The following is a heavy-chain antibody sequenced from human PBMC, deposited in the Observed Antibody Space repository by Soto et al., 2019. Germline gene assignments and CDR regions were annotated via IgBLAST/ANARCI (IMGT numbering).Heavy chain of an antibody. Sequence: QVQLQQWGAGLLKPSETLSLTCAVYGGSFSGYYWSWIRQPPGKGLEWIGEINHSGSTNYNPSLKCRVTISVDTSKNQFSLKLSSVTAADTAVYYCARVAGSSRTDYWGQGTLVTVSS. CDR3: ARVAGSSRTDY. J-gene: IGHJ4*02. D-gene: IGHD6-13*01. CDR1: GGSFSGYY. CDR2: INHSGST. V-gene: IGHV4-34*01.